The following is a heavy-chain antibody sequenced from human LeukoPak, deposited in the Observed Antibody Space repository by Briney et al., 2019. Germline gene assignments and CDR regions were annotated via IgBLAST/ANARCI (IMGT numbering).Heavy chain of an antibody. V-gene: IGHV3-53*01. CDR1: GFTFSSYA. CDR3: ALRHPGAFDI. D-gene: IGHD3-16*01. CDR2: IYSGGNT. Sequence: GGSLRLSCAASGFTFSSYAMSWVRQAPGKGLQWVSVIYSGGNTYYADSVKGRFTISRDNSKNTLYLQMNSLRAEDTAVYYCALRHPGAFDIWGQGKMVTVSS. J-gene: IGHJ3*02.